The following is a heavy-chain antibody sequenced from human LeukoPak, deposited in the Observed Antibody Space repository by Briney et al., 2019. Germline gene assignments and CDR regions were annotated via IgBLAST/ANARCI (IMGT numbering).Heavy chain of an antibody. D-gene: IGHD1-20*01. CDR3: ARRITGTTSDSFDC. CDR1: GGSISSSSYY. CDR2: IDYSGST. V-gene: IGHV4-39*01. J-gene: IGHJ4*02. Sequence: SETLSLTCTVSGGSISSSSYYWGWIRQPPGKGLEWIGSIDYSGSTVYNPSLNSRVTISVDTSKNQFSLKLSSVTAADTAVYYCARRITGTTSDSFDCWGQGTLVTVSS.